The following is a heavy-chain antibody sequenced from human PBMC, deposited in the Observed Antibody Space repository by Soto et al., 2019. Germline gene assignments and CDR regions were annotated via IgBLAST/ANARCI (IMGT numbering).Heavy chain of an antibody. V-gene: IGHV1-46*01. CDR1: GYTFTSYY. Sequence: QVQLVQSGAEVKKPGASVKVSCKASGYTFTSYYMHWVRQAPGQGLEWMGIINPSGGSTSYAQKFRGRVTMTRDTSTSTVYMELSSLRSEDTAVYNCARAVAGRTYDYWGQGTLVTVSS. J-gene: IGHJ4*02. D-gene: IGHD6-19*01. CDR2: INPSGGST. CDR3: ARAVAGRTYDY.